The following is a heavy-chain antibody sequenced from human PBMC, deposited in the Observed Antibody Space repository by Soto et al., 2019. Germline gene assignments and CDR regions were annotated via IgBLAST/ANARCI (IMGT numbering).Heavy chain of an antibody. Sequence: PGGSLRLSCAASGFTFSSYGMHWVRQAPGKGLEWVAVIWYDGSNKYYADSVKGRFTISRDNSKNTLYLQMNSLRAEDTAVYYCAISDFFGRVSYHYYYMDVWGKGTTVTVSS. CDR2: IWYDGSNK. D-gene: IGHD3-3*01. CDR1: GFTFSSYG. V-gene: IGHV3-33*01. CDR3: AISDFFGRVSYHYYYMDV. J-gene: IGHJ6*03.